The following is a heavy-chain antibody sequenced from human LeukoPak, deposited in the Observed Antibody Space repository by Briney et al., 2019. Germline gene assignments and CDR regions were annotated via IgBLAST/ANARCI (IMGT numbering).Heavy chain of an antibody. CDR1: GFTFSSYG. J-gene: IGHJ4*02. Sequence: GGSLRLSCAASGFTFSSYGMHWVRQAPGKGLDGVAFKRYDGSNKYYADSVKGRFTISRDNSNNTLYLQMNSLRAEETAVYYCANLVGYCSGGSRYSAVDYWGQGPLVTVSS. V-gene: IGHV3-30*02. CDR2: KRYDGSNK. D-gene: IGHD2-15*01. CDR3: ANLVGYCSGGSRYSAVDY.